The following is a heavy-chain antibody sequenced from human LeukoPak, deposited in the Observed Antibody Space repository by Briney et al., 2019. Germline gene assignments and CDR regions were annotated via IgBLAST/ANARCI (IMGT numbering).Heavy chain of an antibody. CDR3: ASDYTLRSYRFDY. D-gene: IGHD3-16*02. CDR2: IYNSGST. V-gene: IGHV4-59*01. Sequence: PSETLSLTCTVSGASISTYFWSWIRQPPGKGLEWIGYIYNSGSTTYNPSLKSRVTISLDMSKNQFSLRLSSVTAADTAVYYCASDYTLRSYRFDYWGQGTLVTVSS. J-gene: IGHJ4*02. CDR1: GASISTYF.